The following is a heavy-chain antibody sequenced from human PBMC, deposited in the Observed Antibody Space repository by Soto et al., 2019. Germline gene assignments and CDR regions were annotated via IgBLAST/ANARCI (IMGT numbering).Heavy chain of an antibody. D-gene: IGHD4-17*01. CDR2: IYYSGST. Sequence: PSETLSLTCTVSGGSISSYYWSWIRQPPGKGLEWIGYIYYSGSTYYNPSLKSRVTISVDTSKNQFSLKLSSVTAADTAVYYCAREGGYGDYTDYWGQGTLVTVSS. J-gene: IGHJ4*02. V-gene: IGHV4-30-4*01. CDR1: GGSISSYY. CDR3: AREGGYGDYTDY.